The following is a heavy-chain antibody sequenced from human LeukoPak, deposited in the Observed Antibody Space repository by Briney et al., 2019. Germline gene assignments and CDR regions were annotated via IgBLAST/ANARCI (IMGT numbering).Heavy chain of an antibody. CDR2: IDTDGSST. CDR1: GFTFSSYW. CDR3: TRGYVGIDY. V-gene: IGHV3-74*01. Sequence: PGGSLRLSCAASGFTFSSYWMHWVRQAPGKGLVWVSRIDTDGSSTFYADSVKGRFTISRDNAKNTLYLQMNSLRAEDTAVYYCTRGYVGIDYWGLGTLVTVSS. J-gene: IGHJ4*02. D-gene: IGHD2-2*01.